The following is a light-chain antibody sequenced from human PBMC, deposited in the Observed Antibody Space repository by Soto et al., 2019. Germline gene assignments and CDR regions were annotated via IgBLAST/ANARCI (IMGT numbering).Light chain of an antibody. Sequence: EIVMTQSPATLSVSPGERATLSCRASQSVSSNLAWYQQKPGQAPRLLIYGASTRATGIPARFSGSGSGTEFTLTISSLQSEDFAVYYCQQYYNWSPWTFGQGTKV. V-gene: IGKV3-15*01. CDR2: GAS. CDR3: QQYYNWSPWT. CDR1: QSVSSN. J-gene: IGKJ1*01.